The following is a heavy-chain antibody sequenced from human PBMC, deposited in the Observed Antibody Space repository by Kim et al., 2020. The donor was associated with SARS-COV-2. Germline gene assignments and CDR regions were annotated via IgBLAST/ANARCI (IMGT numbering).Heavy chain of an antibody. D-gene: IGHD3-22*01. J-gene: IGHJ4*02. V-gene: IGHV3-7*03. CDR3: ARDPYYYDSSGYVDY. Sequence: DAVKRRFTISRDNDKNSLYLKMNSLRAEDTAVYYWARDPYYYDSSGYVDYWGQGTLVTVSS.